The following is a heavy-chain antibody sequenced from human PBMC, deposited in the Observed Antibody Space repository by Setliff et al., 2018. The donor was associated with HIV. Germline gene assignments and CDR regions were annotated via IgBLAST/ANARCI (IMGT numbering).Heavy chain of an antibody. J-gene: IGHJ6*02. CDR3: ARAGYSYGFSYYGMDV. D-gene: IGHD5-12*01. CDR1: GFTFSSYE. Sequence: GESLKISCVGSGFTFSSYEMNWVRQAPGKGLEWVSYSSSSGSVVYYADSVKGRFTFSRDNTENSVYLQMNSLRAEDSATYYCARAGYSYGFSYYGMDVWGQGTTVTVSS. V-gene: IGHV3-48*03. CDR2: SSSSGSVV.